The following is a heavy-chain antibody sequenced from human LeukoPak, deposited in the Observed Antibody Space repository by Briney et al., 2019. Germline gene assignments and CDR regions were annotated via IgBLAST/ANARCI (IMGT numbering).Heavy chain of an antibody. J-gene: IGHJ4*02. V-gene: IGHV3-48*03. CDR2: ISGGGETT. Sequence: PGGSLRLSCSASEFTFSSYEMNWVRQAPGKGLEWLSYISGGGETTLYADSVKGRFTTSRDNAKNSLYLQMNSLRDEDTAVYYRARRPGIEYYFDYWGQGTLVTVSS. D-gene: IGHD3-10*01. CDR1: EFTFSSYE. CDR3: ARRPGIEYYFDY.